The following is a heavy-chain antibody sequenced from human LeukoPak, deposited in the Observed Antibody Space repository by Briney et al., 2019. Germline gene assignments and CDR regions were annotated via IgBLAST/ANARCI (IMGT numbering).Heavy chain of an antibody. CDR3: AIMAGQQLVLADAFDI. D-gene: IGHD6-13*01. V-gene: IGHV3-23*01. CDR1: GFTFSSYA. CDR2: ISGSGGST. J-gene: IGHJ3*02. Sequence: GGSLRLSCAASGFTFSSYAMSWVRQAPGKGLEWVSAISGSGGSTYYADSVKGRFTISRDNSKNTLYLQMNSLRAEDTAVYYCAIMAGQQLVLADAFDIWGQGTMVTVSS.